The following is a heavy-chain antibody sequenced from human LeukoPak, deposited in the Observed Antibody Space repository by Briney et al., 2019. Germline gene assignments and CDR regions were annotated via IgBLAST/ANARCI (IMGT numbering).Heavy chain of an antibody. V-gene: IGHV1-69*05. CDR3: ARYSSGGHRLYENNWFDP. J-gene: IGHJ5*02. D-gene: IGHD6-19*01. CDR1: GGTFSSYA. CDR2: IIPIFGTA. Sequence: SVKVSCKASGGTFSSYAISWVRQAPGQGLEWMGRIIPIFGTANYAQKFQGRVTITTDESTSTAYMELSSLRSEDTAVYYCARYSSGGHRLYENNWFDPWGQGTLVTVSS.